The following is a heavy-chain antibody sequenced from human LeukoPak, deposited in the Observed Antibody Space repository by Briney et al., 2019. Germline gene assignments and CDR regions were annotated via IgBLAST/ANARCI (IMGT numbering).Heavy chain of an antibody. CDR3: ARDYGGYMDV. D-gene: IGHD4-23*01. J-gene: IGHJ6*03. CDR2: IYSDGNT. CDR1: GFTVSSNY. V-gene: IGHV3-53*01. Sequence: GGSLRLSCAASGFTVSSNYMSWVRQAPGKGLEWVSVIYSDGNTYYVDSVKGRFTISRDNSKNTLYLQMNSLRAEDTAVYYCARDYGGYMDVWGKGTTVTVSS.